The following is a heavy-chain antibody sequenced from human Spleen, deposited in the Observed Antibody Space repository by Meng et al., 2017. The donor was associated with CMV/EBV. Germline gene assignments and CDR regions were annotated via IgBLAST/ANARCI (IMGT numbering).Heavy chain of an antibody. CDR1: GYTFTSYG. D-gene: IGHD2-2*01. V-gene: IGHV1-18*01. CDR2: ISAYNGNT. CDR3: ARVGSREYQRSDGPYYYYGMDV. J-gene: IGHJ6*02. Sequence: ASVKVSCKASGYTFTSYGISWVRQAPGQGLEWMEWISAYNGNTNYAQKLQGRVTMTTDTSTSTAYMELRSLRSDDTAVYYCARVGSREYQRSDGPYYYYGMDVWGQGTTVTVSS.